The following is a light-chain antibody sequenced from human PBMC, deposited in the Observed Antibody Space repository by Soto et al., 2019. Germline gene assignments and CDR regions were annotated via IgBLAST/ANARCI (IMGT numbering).Light chain of an antibody. CDR3: CSCARGNTHVL. CDR1: SSDAGSYNL. CDR2: GIS. Sequence: QSALTQPASVSGSPGQSITISCSGTSSDAGSYNLVSWYQQYPGKAPKLIIYGISQRPSGISDRFSGSKSGTTASLTVSGLLAEDEAVYYCSCARGNTHVLFGGGTKLTVL. J-gene: IGLJ2*01. V-gene: IGLV2-23*02.